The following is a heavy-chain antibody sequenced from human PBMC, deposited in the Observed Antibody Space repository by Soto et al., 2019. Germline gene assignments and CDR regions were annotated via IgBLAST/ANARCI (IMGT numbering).Heavy chain of an antibody. V-gene: IGHV5-10-1*01. CDR1: GYSFTSYW. D-gene: IGHD2-2*01. CDR3: ARSSKGYCSSTSCYGAYYYYYYGMDV. Sequence: GESLKISCKGSGYSFTSYWISWVRQMPVKGLEWMGRIDPSDSYTNYSPSFQGHVTISADKSISTAYLQWSSLKASDTAMYYCARSSKGYCSSTSCYGAYYYYYYGMDVWGQGTTVTVSS. J-gene: IGHJ6*02. CDR2: IDPSDSYT.